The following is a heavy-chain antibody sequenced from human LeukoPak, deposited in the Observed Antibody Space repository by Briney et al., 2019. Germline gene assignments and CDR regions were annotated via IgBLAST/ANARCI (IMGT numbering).Heavy chain of an antibody. D-gene: IGHD3-10*01. CDR2: ISYDGTNK. V-gene: IGHV3-30*03. Sequence: PGGSLRLSCAASGFTFSDYVMHWVRQAPGKGLEWVALISYDGTNKYYADSVKGRFTISRDNAKNTLYLQMNSLRAEDTAVYYCARDRSYMVDYWGQGTLVTVSS. CDR1: GFTFSDYV. J-gene: IGHJ4*02. CDR3: ARDRSYMVDY.